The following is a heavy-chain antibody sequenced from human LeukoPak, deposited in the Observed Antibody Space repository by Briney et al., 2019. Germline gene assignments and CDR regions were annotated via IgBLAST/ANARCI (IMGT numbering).Heavy chain of an antibody. Sequence: GGSLRLSRAASGLTLTNYAMTWVRQAPGKGLEWVSTISATSGTYSADSVAGRFTISRDNSKNTLYLQMNSLRAEDTAVYYCAKDRHRYSTSSDYWGQGALVTVSS. J-gene: IGHJ4*02. CDR2: ISATSGT. CDR3: AKDRHRYSTSSDY. CDR1: GLTLTNYA. V-gene: IGHV3-23*01. D-gene: IGHD6-6*01.